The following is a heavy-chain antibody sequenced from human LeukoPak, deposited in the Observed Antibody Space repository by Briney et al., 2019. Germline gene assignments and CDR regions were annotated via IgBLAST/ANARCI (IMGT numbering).Heavy chain of an antibody. CDR1: GGSISSSSYY. CDR2: IYYSGST. V-gene: IGHV4-39*01. D-gene: IGHD1/OR15-1a*01. CDR3: ASQPRETKPNWFDP. Sequence: SQTLSLTCTVSGGSISSSSYYWGWIRQPPGKGLEWIGSIYYSGSTYYNPSLKRRVPISVDTSKNQFSLKLASVTAADTAVYYCASQPRETKPNWFDPWGQGTLVTVSS. J-gene: IGHJ5*02.